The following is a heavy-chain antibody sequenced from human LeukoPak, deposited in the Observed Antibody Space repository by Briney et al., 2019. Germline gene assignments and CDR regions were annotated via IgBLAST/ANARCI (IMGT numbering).Heavy chain of an antibody. CDR2: ISGSGGST. J-gene: IGHJ1*01. V-gene: IGHV3-23*01. Sequence: PGGTLRLSCAASGFTFSSYGMSWVRQARGKGLEGVSAISGSGGSTYYADSVKGRFTISRDNSKNTLYLQMNSLRAEDTAVYYCAKGATTAEYFQHWGQGTLVTVSA. CDR1: GFTFSSYG. D-gene: IGHD1-26*01. CDR3: AKGATTAEYFQH.